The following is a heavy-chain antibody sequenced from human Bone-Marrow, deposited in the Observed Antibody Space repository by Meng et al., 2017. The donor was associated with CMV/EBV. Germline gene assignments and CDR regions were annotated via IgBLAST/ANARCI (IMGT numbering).Heavy chain of an antibody. CDR2: IIPILGIA. CDR3: ARQGPTYYDFWSGYTGAFDI. D-gene: IGHD3-3*01. V-gene: IGHV1-69*10. Sequence: SVKVSCKASGGTFSSYAISWVRQAPGQGLEWMGGIIPILGIANYAQKFQGRVTITADKSTSTAYMELSSLRSEDTAVYYCARQGPTYYDFWSGYTGAFDIWGQGTRVTVSS. CDR1: GGTFSSYA. J-gene: IGHJ3*02.